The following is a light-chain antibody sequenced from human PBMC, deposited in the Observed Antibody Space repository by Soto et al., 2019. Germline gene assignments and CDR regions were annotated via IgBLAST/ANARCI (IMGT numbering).Light chain of an antibody. Sequence: QSVLTQPPSASGTPGQRVTLSCSGSSSNIGSNYVYWYQQLPGTAPKLLIYRNNQRPSGVPDRFSGSKSGTSASLAISGLRSEDEADYYCAAWDDSLSVVVFGGGTKVTVL. CDR3: AAWDDSLSVVV. V-gene: IGLV1-47*01. CDR2: RNN. J-gene: IGLJ2*01. CDR1: SSNIGSNY.